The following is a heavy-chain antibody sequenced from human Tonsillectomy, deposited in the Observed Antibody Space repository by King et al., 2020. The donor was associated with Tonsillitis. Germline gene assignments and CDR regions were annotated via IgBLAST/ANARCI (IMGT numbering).Heavy chain of an antibody. J-gene: IGHJ4*02. CDR1: GFTLSVYE. V-gene: IGHV3-48*01. Sequence: VQLVESGGDLVQPGGSLRLSCTASGFTLSVYEMNWVRQAPGKGMEWISYISGGRSAIYYADSVKGRFTISRDSAKNSLYLQMDSLRADDTAVYYCARDKFDSWGQGTLVTVAS. CDR3: ARDKFDS. CDR2: ISGGRSAI.